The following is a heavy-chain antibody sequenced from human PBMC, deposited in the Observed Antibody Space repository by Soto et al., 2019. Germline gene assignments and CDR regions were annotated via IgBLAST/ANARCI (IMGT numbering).Heavy chain of an antibody. CDR1: GYTFTSYG. J-gene: IGHJ4*02. V-gene: IGHV1-18*01. D-gene: IGHD2-15*01. Sequence: ASVKVSCKASGYTFTSYGISWVRQAPGQGLEWMGWISAYNGNTNYAQKLQGRVTMTTDTSTSTAYMELRSLRSDDTAVYYCARDKGLYGGNPILDYXGQGTLVPVSS. CDR3: ARDKGLYGGNPILDY. CDR2: ISAYNGNT.